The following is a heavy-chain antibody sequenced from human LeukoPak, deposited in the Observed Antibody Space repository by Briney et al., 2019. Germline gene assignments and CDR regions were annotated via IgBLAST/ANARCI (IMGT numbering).Heavy chain of an antibody. J-gene: IGHJ4*02. V-gene: IGHV4-39*07. D-gene: IGHD4-23*01. CDR1: GGSIRSSGYY. Sequence: PSETLSLTCTVSGGSIRSSGYYWGWIRQPPGKGLAWIGSISYTGITYYNPSLKSRVTISVDTSKNQFSLKLSSVIAADTAVYFCARVKAVVTPWVFDYWGQGNLVTVSS. CDR3: ARVKAVVTPWVFDY. CDR2: ISYTGIT.